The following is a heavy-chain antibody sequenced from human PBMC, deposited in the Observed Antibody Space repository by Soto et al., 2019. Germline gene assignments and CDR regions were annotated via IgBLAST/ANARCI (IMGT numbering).Heavy chain of an antibody. J-gene: IGHJ5*02. CDR2: IFHTGNT. D-gene: IGHD4-4*01. CDR1: GGSFSTADYY. CDR3: ARGKAWDTVTGRWFDP. V-gene: IGHV4-30-4*01. Sequence: PSETLSLTCTVSGGSFSTADYYWTWIRQPPGKGLEWIGYIFHTGNTYYNPSLKSRVTILLDRSNNQLSLMLNSVTAADTAVYYSARGKAWDTVTGRWFDPWGQGALVTVSS.